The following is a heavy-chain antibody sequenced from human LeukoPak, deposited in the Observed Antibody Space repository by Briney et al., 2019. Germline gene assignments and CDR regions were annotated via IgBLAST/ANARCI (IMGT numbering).Heavy chain of an antibody. D-gene: IGHD2-21*02. CDR3: ARDVAYCGGDCFPPDY. CDR1: GYTFTSYG. Sequence: ASVKVSCKASGYTFTSYGISWVRQAPGQGLEWMGWISAYNGNTNYAQKLQGRVTMTTDTSTSTAYMELRSLRSDDTAVYYCARDVAYCGGDCFPPDYWGKGTLVTVSS. V-gene: IGHV1-18*01. J-gene: IGHJ4*02. CDR2: ISAYNGNT.